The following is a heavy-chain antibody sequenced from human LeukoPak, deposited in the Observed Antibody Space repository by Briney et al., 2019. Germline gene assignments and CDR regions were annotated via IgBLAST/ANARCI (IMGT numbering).Heavy chain of an antibody. D-gene: IGHD2-2*01. V-gene: IGHV3-74*01. CDR1: GFTFSRHW. CDR3: ARICSSTDCLIPD. J-gene: IGHJ4*02. Sequence: GGSLRLSCAASGFTFSRHWMHWVRQAPGKGLVWISRINSDASDTNYADFVKGRFTISRDNAKNTVYLQINSLRDEDTAIYYCARICSSTDCLIPDWGQGTLVTVSS. CDR2: INSDASDT.